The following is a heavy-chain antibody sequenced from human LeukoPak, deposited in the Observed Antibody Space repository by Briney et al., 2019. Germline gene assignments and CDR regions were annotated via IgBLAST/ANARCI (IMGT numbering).Heavy chain of an antibody. V-gene: IGHV4-34*01. CDR3: ARGLNDSWTGENY. D-gene: IGHD3-3*01. CDR2: INHSGST. J-gene: IGHJ4*02. Sequence: SETLSLTCAVYGGSFSGCYWSWIRQPPGKGLEWIGEINHSGSTNYNPSLKSRVTISLDTSKSQFSLKVRYVTAADTAVYYCARGLNDSWTGENYWGQGTLVTVSS. CDR1: GGSFSGCY.